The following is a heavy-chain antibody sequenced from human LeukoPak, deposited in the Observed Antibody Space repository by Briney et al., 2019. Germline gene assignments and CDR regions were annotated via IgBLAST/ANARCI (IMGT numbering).Heavy chain of an antibody. CDR1: GGSFSGYY. CDR3: ARGWQWLDY. Sequence: SETLSLTCAVYGGSFSGYYWSWIRQPPGKGLEWIGEINHSGSTNYNPSLKSRVTISVDTSKNQFSLKLSSVTAADTAVYYCARGWQWLDYWGQGTLVTVSS. CDR2: INHSGST. V-gene: IGHV4-34*01. J-gene: IGHJ4*02. D-gene: IGHD6-19*01.